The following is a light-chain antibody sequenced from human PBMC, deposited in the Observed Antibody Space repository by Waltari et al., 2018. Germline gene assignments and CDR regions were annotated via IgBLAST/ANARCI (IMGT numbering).Light chain of an antibody. CDR3: CSYTGSIYV. Sequence: QSALAQPRSVSGSPGQSVTISCTGTSSDVGCYDYVSWYKQDPGKAPKLMIYDVTKRPAGVPNRFSGSKSGNTASLTISGLQAEDETYYYCCSYTGSIYVFGTGTEVTVL. J-gene: IGLJ1*01. CDR2: DVT. CDR1: SSDVGCYDY. V-gene: IGLV2-11*01.